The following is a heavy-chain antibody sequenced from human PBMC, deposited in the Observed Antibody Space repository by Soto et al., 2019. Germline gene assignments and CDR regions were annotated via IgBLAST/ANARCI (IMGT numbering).Heavy chain of an antibody. D-gene: IGHD2-2*01. Sequence: EVRLLESGGGLVQPGGSLRLSCAASGFTFSVYAMSWVRQAPGKGLEWVSGISGSGDSTHYADSVKGRFTGSRDNSKYKLYLQTNRRRAQEPVIYVPPNACYGGFTDWGQGSLVNVSS. J-gene: IGHJ4*02. CDR2: ISGSGDST. CDR1: GFTFSVYA. CDR3: PNACYGGFTD. V-gene: IGHV3-23*01.